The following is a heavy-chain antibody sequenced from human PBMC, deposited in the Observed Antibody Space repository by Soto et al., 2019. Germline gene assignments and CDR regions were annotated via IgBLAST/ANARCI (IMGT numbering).Heavy chain of an antibody. D-gene: IGHD4-4*01. CDR2: INHSGST. Sequence: SETMCVTCTPARSTISSYCRTPISHSPGKALQWIGEINHSGSTNYNPPLKSRVTISVDTSKNQFSLKLSSVTAADTAVYYCARVGDTTVTTSTYYYYYMDVWGKGTTVTVSS. CDR1: RSTISSYC. J-gene: IGHJ6*03. CDR3: ARVGDTTVTTSTYYYYYMDV. V-gene: IGHV4-34*01.